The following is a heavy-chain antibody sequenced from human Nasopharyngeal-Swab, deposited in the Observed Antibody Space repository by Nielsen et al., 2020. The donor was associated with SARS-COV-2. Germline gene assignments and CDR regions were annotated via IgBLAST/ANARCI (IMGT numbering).Heavy chain of an antibody. V-gene: IGHV6-1*01. CDR1: GDSLSSNSAA. J-gene: IGHJ4*02. D-gene: IGHD1-14*01. CDR2: TYYRSKWYI. Sequence: SETLSLTCAISGDSLSSNSAAWSWIRQSPSRGLEWLGRTYYRSKWYIDYAASVKSRITINPDTSKNQFSLQLSSVTPEDTAVYYCARIAQAAEPHWGQGTLVTVSS. CDR3: ARIAQAAEPH.